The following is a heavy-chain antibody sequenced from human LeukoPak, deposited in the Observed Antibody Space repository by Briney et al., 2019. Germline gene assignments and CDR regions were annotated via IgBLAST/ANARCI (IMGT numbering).Heavy chain of an antibody. CDR3: ARGALSSSSPFWYFDL. CDR1: GYTFTSYY. Sequence: ASVKVSCKASGYTFTSYYMHWVRQAPGQGLEWMGWINPNSGGTNYAQKFQGRVTMTRDTSISTAYMELSRLRSDDTAVYYCARGALSSSSPFWYFDLWGRGTLVTVSS. D-gene: IGHD6-6*01. V-gene: IGHV1-2*02. CDR2: INPNSGGT. J-gene: IGHJ2*01.